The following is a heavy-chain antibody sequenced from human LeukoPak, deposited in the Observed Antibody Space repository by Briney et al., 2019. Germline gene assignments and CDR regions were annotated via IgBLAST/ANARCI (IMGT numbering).Heavy chain of an antibody. CDR1: GYTFTSYD. CDR2: KNPNSGNT. J-gene: IGHJ3*02. CDR3: ARGRVVTAHAFDI. D-gene: IGHD2-21*02. V-gene: IGHV1-8*01. Sequence: GASVKVSCKASGYTFTSYDINWVRQATGQGLEWMGWKNPNSGNTGYAQKFQGRVTMTRNTSISTAYMELSSLRSEDTAVYYCARGRVVTAHAFDIWGQGTMVTVSS.